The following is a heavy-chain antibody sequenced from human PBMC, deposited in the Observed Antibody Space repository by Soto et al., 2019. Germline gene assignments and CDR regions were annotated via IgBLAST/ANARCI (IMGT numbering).Heavy chain of an antibody. CDR2: IWYDGSNK. CDR1: GFTFSSYG. CDR3: ARDSITMVRGGEKAYGMDV. V-gene: IGHV3-33*01. D-gene: IGHD3-10*01. Sequence: QVQLVESGGGVVQPGRSLRLSCAASGFTFSSYGMHWVRQAPGKGLEWVAVIWYDGSNKYYADSVKGRFTISRDNSKNTLYLQMNSLRAEDTAVYYCARDSITMVRGGEKAYGMDVWGQGTTVTVSS. J-gene: IGHJ6*02.